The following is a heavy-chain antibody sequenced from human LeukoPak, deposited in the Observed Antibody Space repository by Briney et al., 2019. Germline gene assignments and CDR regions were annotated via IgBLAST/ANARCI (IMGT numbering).Heavy chain of an antibody. Sequence: GGSLRLSCSASGFTFSNYAMHWVRQAPGKGLEYVSAINTNGRSTYYADSVKGKFTISRDNSNNTLYLHMSSLRAEDTAVYYCVRISTTDRQYYFDYWGQGTLVTVSS. CDR3: VRISTTDRQYYFDY. CDR1: GFTFSNYA. D-gene: IGHD1-14*01. J-gene: IGHJ4*02. CDR2: INTNGRST. V-gene: IGHV3-64D*06.